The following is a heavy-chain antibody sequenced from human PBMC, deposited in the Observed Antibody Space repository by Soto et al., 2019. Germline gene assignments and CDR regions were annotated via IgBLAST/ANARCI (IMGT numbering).Heavy chain of an antibody. D-gene: IGHD3-3*01. J-gene: IGHJ4*02. CDR1: GYNFAGYW. Sequence: GESLKISCKGSGYNFAGYWIAWVRQMPGKGLELMGIIYPSDSDTRYRPSFQGQVTISADKSISSAYLQWSSLRASDTAMYYCARGGVSTRTFDYWGQGTPVTVST. V-gene: IGHV5-51*01. CDR2: IYPSDSDT. CDR3: ARGGVSTRTFDY.